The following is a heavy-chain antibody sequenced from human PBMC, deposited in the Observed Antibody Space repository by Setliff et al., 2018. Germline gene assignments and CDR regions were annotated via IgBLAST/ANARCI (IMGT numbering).Heavy chain of an antibody. CDR2: ISGSSSTV. J-gene: IGHJ5*02. D-gene: IGHD5-18*01. Sequence: TGGSLRLSCAASGFSLSNYGMNWVRQAPGKGLEWVSYISGSSSTVNYADSVKGRFTISRDNAKNSLYLQMNSLRAEDTAVYYCARGKSVTASNWFDPWGQGTLVTVSS. CDR1: GFSLSNYG. V-gene: IGHV3-48*01. CDR3: ARGKSVTASNWFDP.